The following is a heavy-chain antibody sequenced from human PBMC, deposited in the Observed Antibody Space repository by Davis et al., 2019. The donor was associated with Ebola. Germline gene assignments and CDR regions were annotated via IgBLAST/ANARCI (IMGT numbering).Heavy chain of an antibody. CDR3: ELGEGVWFGGLFYY. V-gene: IGHV3-30*03. CDR2: ISYDGSNK. D-gene: IGHD3-10*01. CDR1: GFTFSSYG. Sequence: PGGSLRLSCAASGFTFSSYGMHWVRQAPGKGLEWVAVISYDGSNKYYADSVKGRFTISRDNSKNTLYLQMKSLRAEETAVYYCELGEGVWFGGLFYYWGQGTLVTVSS. J-gene: IGHJ4*02.